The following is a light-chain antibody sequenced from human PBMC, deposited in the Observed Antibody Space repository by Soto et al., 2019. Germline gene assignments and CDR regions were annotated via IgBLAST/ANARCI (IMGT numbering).Light chain of an antibody. CDR1: QRVSSSY. CDR3: QQYGSSPPT. CDR2: GAS. Sequence: VVPQSPGALSLPPGPRDTLSCTASQRVSSSYLAWYQQKPGQAPRLLIYGASSRATGIPDRFSGSGSGTDFTLTISRLEPEDFAVYYCQQYGSSPPTFGQGTKVDNK. V-gene: IGKV3-20*01. J-gene: IGKJ1*01.